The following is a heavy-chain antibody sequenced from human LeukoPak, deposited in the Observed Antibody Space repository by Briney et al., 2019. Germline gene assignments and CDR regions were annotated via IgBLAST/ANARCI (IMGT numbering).Heavy chain of an antibody. CDR2: MNPNSGNT. Sequence: ASVKVSCKASGYTFTNYDINWVRQATGQGLEWMGWMNPNSGNTGYAQKFQGRVTMTWNTSISTAYMELSSLKSADTAVYYSATTHPPKTTVVRYFDSSGQGTLLSVSS. CDR3: ATTHPPKTTVVRYFDS. CDR1: GYTFTNYD. V-gene: IGHV1-8*01. D-gene: IGHD4-23*01. J-gene: IGHJ4*02.